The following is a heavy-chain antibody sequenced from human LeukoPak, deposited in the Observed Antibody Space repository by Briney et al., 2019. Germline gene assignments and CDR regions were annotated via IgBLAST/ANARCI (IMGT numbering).Heavy chain of an antibody. D-gene: IGHD4-17*01. CDR3: ARGEMTTDIPTYYFDY. J-gene: IGHJ4*02. CDR2: INPNSGGT. V-gene: IGHV1-2*02. Sequence: GASVKVSCKASGYTFTGYYMHWVRQAPGQGLEWMGWINPNSGGTNYAQKFQGRVTMTRDTSTSTVYMELSSLRSEDTAVYYCARGEMTTDIPTYYFDYWGQGTLVTVSS. CDR1: GYTFTGYY.